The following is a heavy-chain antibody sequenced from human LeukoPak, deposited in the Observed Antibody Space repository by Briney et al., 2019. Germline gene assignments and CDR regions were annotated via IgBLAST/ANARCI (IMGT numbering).Heavy chain of an antibody. CDR3: ARGGDIVVVVAAAIEDAAFDI. CDR2: ISSSSSYI. V-gene: IGHV3-21*01. J-gene: IGHJ3*02. CDR1: GFTFSSYS. Sequence: PGGSLRLSCAASGFTFSSYSMNWVRQAPGKGLEWVASISSSSSYIYYADSVKGRFTISRDNAKNSLYLQMNSLRAEDTAVYYCARGGDIVVVVAAAIEDAAFDIWGQGTMVTVSS. D-gene: IGHD2-15*01.